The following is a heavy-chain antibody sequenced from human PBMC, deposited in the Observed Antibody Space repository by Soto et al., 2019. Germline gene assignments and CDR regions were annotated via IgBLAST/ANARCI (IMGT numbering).Heavy chain of an antibody. Sequence: GESLKISCKGSGYSFASYWITWVRQKPVKVLEWMGRIDPSDSQTYYSPSFRGHVTISVTKSITTVFLQWSSLRASDTAMYYCARQIYDSDTGPNFQYYFDSWGQGTPVTVSS. CDR1: GYSFASYW. J-gene: IGHJ4*02. D-gene: IGHD3-22*01. CDR2: IDPSDSQT. V-gene: IGHV5-10-1*01. CDR3: ARQIYDSDTGPNFQYYFDS.